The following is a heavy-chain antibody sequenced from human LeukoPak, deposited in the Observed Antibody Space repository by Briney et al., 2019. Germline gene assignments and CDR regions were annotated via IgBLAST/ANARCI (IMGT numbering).Heavy chain of an antibody. D-gene: IGHD4-11*01. V-gene: IGHV1-2*04. J-gene: IGHJ6*02. Sequence: ASVKVSCEASGYTFTGYYMHWVRQAPGQGLEWMGWINPNSGGTNYAQKFQGWVTMTRDTSISTAYMELSRLRSDDTAVYYCARVESTDYYGMDVWGQGTTVTVSS. CDR3: ARVESTDYYGMDV. CDR2: INPNSGGT. CDR1: GYTFTGYY.